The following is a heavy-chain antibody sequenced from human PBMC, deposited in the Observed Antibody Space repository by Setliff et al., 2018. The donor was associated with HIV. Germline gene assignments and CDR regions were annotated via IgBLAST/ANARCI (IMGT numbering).Heavy chain of an antibody. CDR1: GFSFEKFW. Sequence: GGSLRLSCVGDGFSFEKFWMNWVRQAPGKGLEWVANIKNDGSEKFYGDSVKGRLTISRDNAKSSLFLQMNNLRGEDTAVYHCTIGNYKRASGWGKGTLVTVSS. J-gene: IGHJ4*02. V-gene: IGHV3-7*03. CDR2: IKNDGSEK. D-gene: IGHD1-1*01. CDR3: TIGNYKRASG.